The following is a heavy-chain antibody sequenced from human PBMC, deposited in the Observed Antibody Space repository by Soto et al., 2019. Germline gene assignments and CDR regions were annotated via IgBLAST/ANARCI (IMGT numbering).Heavy chain of an antibody. J-gene: IGHJ6*02. V-gene: IGHV3-11*06. CDR3: ARERRYCSSTSCYGYYYGMDV. CDR2: ISSSSSYT. Sequence: QVQLVESGGGLVKPGGSLRLSCAASGFTFSDYYISWIRQAPGKGLEWVSYISSSSSYTNYADSVKGRFTISRDNAKNSLYLQMNSLRAEDAAVYYCARERRYCSSTSCYGYYYGMDVWGQGTTVTVSS. D-gene: IGHD2-2*01. CDR1: GFTFSDYY.